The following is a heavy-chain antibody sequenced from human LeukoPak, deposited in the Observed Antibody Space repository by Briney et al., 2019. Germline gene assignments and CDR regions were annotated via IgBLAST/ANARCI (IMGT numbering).Heavy chain of an antibody. V-gene: IGHV1-69*06. J-gene: IGHJ5*02. Sequence: SVKVSCKTSGGSFSGSAISWVRQAPGQGLEWMGAIIPIFGTANYTQKFQGRVTITADKSTSTAYMELSSLTFEDTAVCYCARSLSQYWFDPWGQGTLVTVSS. CDR2: IIPIFGTA. CDR3: ARSLSQYWFDP. D-gene: IGHD1-26*01. CDR1: GGSFSGSA.